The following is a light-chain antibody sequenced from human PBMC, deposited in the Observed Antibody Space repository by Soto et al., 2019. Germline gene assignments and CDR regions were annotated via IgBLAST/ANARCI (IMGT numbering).Light chain of an antibody. CDR1: SRHSNYA. J-gene: IGLJ2*01. V-gene: IGLV4-69*01. CDR2: LNSDGSH. CDR3: QTWGTGILV. Sequence: QPVLTQSPSASASLGASVKLTCTLSSRHSNYAIAWHQQQPEKGPRYLMKLNSDGSHTKGDGIPNRFSGSSSGAERYLTISSLQSEDEADYYCQTWGTGILVFGGGTKLTVL.